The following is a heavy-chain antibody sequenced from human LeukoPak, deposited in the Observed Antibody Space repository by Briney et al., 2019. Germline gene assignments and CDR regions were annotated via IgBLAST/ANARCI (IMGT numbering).Heavy chain of an antibody. CDR1: GFTFSRFD. CDR2: IKGSDK. J-gene: IGHJ4*02. Sequence: GGSLRLSCAASGFTFSRFDMHWVRQAPGKGLEWVANIKGSDKGHVDSVKGRFSVSRDDARNSLYLQMDSLRAEDTAVYYCARDVDWNYDLWGQGTVVRVSS. CDR3: ARDVDWNYDL. V-gene: IGHV3-7*01. D-gene: IGHD1-7*01.